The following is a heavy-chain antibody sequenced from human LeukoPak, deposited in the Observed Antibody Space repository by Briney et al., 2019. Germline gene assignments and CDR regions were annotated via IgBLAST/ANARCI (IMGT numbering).Heavy chain of an antibody. CDR1: GYTFTSYD. D-gene: IGHD2-2*02. CDR2: MNPNSGNT. J-gene: IGHJ4*02. CDR3: ARAVVVPAAITYYFDY. V-gene: IGHV1-8*03. Sequence: ASVKVSCKASGYTFTSYDINWVRQATGQGLEWMGWMNPNSGNTGYAQKFQGRVTITRNTSISTAYMELSSLRSEDTAVYYCARAVVVPAAITYYFDYWGQGTLVTVSS.